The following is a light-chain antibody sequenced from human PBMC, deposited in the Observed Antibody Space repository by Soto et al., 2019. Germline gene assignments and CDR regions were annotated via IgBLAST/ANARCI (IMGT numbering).Light chain of an antibody. CDR3: QQSDVSPRT. J-gene: IGKJ1*01. CDR2: GAS. V-gene: IGKV1-5*01. Sequence: DIQMTQSPSTLSGSVGDRVAITCRASQTISSWLAWYQQKPGKPPKVLIYGASNLQSGVPPRFSGSGYGTDFTLTITSLQLEDFATYHCQQSDVSPRTFGQGTKV. CDR1: QTISSW.